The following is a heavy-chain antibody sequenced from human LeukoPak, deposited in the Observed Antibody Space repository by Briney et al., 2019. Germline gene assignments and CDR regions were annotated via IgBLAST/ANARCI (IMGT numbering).Heavy chain of an antibody. CDR3: ARGEYSYGVFESYYYYGMDV. Sequence: SETLSLTCIVSGGSISSISSNNYHWGWIRQPPGKGLEWIGSIYYSGSTYYNPSLKSRVTISVDTSKNQFSLKLSSVTAADTAVYYCARGEYSYGVFESYYYYGMDVWGQGTTVTVSS. V-gene: IGHV4-39*07. CDR2: IYYSGST. D-gene: IGHD5-18*01. J-gene: IGHJ6*02. CDR1: GGSISSISSNNYH.